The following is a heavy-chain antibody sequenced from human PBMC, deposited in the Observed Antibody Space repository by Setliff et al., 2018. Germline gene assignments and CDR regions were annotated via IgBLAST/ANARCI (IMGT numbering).Heavy chain of an antibody. CDR3: ARLGSSSWYNDVFDF. J-gene: IGHJ3*01. Sequence: PGESLKISCKASGYTFSRYWIGWVRQMPGKGLEWLGIIYPSDSHTRYSPSFQGQVTISADKSISTAYLQWSSLKASDTAMYYCARLGSSSWYNDVFDFWGPGTMVTVSS. D-gene: IGHD6-13*01. CDR2: IYPSDSHT. V-gene: IGHV5-51*01. CDR1: GYTFSRYW.